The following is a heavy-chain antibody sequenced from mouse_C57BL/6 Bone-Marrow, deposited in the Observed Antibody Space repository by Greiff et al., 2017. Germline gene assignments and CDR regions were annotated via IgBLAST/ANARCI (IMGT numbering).Heavy chain of an antibody. CDR2: ISSGGSYT. J-gene: IGHJ2*01. Sequence: EVQLQESGGDLVKPGGSLKLSCAASGFTFSSYGMSWVRQTPDKRLEWVATISSGGSYTYYPDSVKGRFTISRDNAKNTLYLQMSSLKSEDTAMYYCARLLFDYWGQGTTLTVSS. V-gene: IGHV5-6*01. CDR1: GFTFSSYG. CDR3: ARLLFDY.